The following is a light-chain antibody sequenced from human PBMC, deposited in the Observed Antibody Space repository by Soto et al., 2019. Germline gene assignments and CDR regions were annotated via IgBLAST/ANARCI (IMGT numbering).Light chain of an antibody. CDR1: QSVTSSY. J-gene: IGKJ1*01. V-gene: IGKV3-20*01. CDR2: DAS. CDR3: QQYGIPPT. Sequence: EIVLTQSPGTLSLSPGERATLSCRSSQSVTSSYLAWYQQKPGQAPRLLIYDASSRATGIPDRFSGSGSGXXXXLXXXRXEXEDFAVXXXQQYGIPPTFGQGTKVEIK.